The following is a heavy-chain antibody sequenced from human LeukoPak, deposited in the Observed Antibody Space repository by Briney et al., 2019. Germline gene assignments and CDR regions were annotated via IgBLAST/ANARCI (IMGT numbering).Heavy chain of an antibody. CDR1: GYTFTSYD. CDR3: ARGPEVEIRRMYFQH. CDR2: MNPNSGNT. J-gene: IGHJ1*01. D-gene: IGHD2-21*01. Sequence: ASVKVSCKASGYTFTSYDINWVRQAPGQGLEWMGWMNPNSGNTDYAQKFQGRVTLTRNTSISTAYMELSRLRSEDTAVYYCARGPEVEIRRMYFQHGGEGTLVTVSS. V-gene: IGHV1-8*01.